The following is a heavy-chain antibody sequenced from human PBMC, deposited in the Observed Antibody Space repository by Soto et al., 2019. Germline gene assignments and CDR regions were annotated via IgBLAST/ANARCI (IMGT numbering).Heavy chain of an antibody. CDR2: INAGNGNT. Sequence: QVQLVQSGAEVKKPGASVKVSCKASGYTFTNYAMHWVRQAPGQRLEWMGWINAGNGNTKYSQKFQGRVTITRDTSASTAYMELSSLRSEDTAVYYCARTVGYYYGMDVWGQGTTVTVSS. CDR1: GYTFTNYA. CDR3: ARTVGYYYGMDV. D-gene: IGHD4-17*01. V-gene: IGHV1-3*01. J-gene: IGHJ6*02.